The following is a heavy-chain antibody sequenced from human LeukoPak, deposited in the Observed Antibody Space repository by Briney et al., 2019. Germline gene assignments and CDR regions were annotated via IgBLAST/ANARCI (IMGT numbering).Heavy chain of an antibody. CDR2: FIPIFGTA. CDR1: GSSFRSPT. D-gene: IGHD3-22*01. CDR3: ARGPLHVALSRGYLKCLDS. J-gene: IGHJ5*01. Sequence: ASVKVSCKPSGSSFRSPTFACVRQAPGRRLECLGGFIPIFGTANYALEFQGRATITTDESTSTVYMELSSLRSEDTAMYYCARGPLHVALSRGYLKCLDSCGEGSLLSVCS. V-gene: IGHV1-69*05.